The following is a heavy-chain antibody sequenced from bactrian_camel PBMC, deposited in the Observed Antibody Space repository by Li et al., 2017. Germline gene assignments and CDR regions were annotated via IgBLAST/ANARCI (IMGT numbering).Heavy chain of an antibody. CDR3: AAKEDPLMWRITCDRDDYSY. CDR1: GVSFADYG. D-gene: IGHD1*01. CDR2: ITWSGGVT. J-gene: IGHJ4*01. V-gene: IGHV3S63*01. Sequence: VQLVESGGGLVQAGESLRLSCRASGVSFADYGMAWFRQEPGKAHEGVACITWSGGVTWYTDSVKGRFTISRDNSRNTLYLQIDSLDPEDTAMYYCAAKEDPLMWRITCDRDDYSYWGRGTQVTVS.